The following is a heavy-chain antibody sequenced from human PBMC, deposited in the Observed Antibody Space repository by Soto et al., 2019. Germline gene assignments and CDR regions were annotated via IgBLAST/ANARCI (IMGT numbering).Heavy chain of an antibody. CDR2: ISYGGGTT. Sequence: PGGSLRLSCAASGFTFSNYAMSWVRQAPGKGLEWVSAISYGGGTTYYADSVKGRFTISRDNSKNTLYLQMNSLRAEDTAVYYCAKNPGYYYDSTGYHFDYWSQGTLVTVSS. V-gene: IGHV3-23*01. J-gene: IGHJ4*02. CDR3: AKNPGYYYDSTGYHFDY. D-gene: IGHD3-22*01. CDR1: GFTFSNYA.